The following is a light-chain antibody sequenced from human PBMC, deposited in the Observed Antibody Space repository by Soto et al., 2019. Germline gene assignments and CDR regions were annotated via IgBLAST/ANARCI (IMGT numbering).Light chain of an antibody. CDR1: QSVRSN. J-gene: IGKJ1*01. CDR3: QQYETFSGT. Sequence: MTQSPATLSVSPGERATLSCRASQSVRSNLAWYKQKPGEAPKLLIYDASALPRGVPSRVSGSGSGTKFTLTIASLQPDDFATYYCQQYETFSGTFGPGTKVDIK. V-gene: IGKV1-5*01. CDR2: DAS.